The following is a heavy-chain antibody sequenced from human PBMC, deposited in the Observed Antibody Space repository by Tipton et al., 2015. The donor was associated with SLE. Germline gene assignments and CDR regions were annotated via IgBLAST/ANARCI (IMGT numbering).Heavy chain of an antibody. CDR3: ARGMVTWRGAILGVDV. CDR2: ISDGGDT. V-gene: IGHV4-59*08. J-gene: IGHJ6*02. CDR1: GGSISSNY. Sequence: LRLSCSVSGGSISSNYWIWIRQPPGKGLEWIGYISDGGDTNYNPSLKSRVTMSVDSAKNQFSLKVTSVTAADTAVYYCARGMVTWRGAILGVDVWGQGTTVNVSS. D-gene: IGHD2-21*02.